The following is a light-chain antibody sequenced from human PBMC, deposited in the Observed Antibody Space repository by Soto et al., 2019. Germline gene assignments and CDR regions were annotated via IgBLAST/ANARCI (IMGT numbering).Light chain of an antibody. CDR3: QQYGNSPCT. V-gene: IGKV3-20*01. CDR1: QSVSSNY. Sequence: EIVLTQSPGILSLSPGERATLSCRASQSVSSNYLAWFQQKPGQAPRLLITGASSRATGIPDRFSGSGSGTDFTLTISRLEPEDFAVYYCQQYGNSPCTFGQGTKLEIK. CDR2: GAS. J-gene: IGKJ2*02.